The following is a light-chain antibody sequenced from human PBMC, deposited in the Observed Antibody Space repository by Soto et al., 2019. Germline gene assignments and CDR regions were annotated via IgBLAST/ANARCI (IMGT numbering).Light chain of an antibody. CDR2: GAS. Sequence: DIQLTQSPSSLSASVGDRVTITCRASQNVHDHLKWCQVKSGKAPRLLIFGASTWQTGVPSRFSGDGSGTDFTLTISPVQPEDFATYYCQQTFSNFFSFGGGTRLEI. CDR1: QNVHDH. V-gene: IGKV1-39*01. CDR3: QQTFSNFFS. J-gene: IGKJ4*01.